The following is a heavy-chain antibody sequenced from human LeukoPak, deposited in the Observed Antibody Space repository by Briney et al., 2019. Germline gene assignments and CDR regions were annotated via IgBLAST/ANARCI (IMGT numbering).Heavy chain of an antibody. Sequence: GSLRLSCAASGFTFSSYWMHWVRQVPGKGLVWVSRINSDGSSTSYADSVKGRFTISRDNAKNTLYLQMNSLRAEDTAVYYCARPTAYDFWSGSLDYWGQGTLVTVSS. CDR3: ARPTAYDFWSGSLDY. CDR2: INSDGSST. CDR1: GFTFSSYW. D-gene: IGHD3-3*01. V-gene: IGHV3-74*01. J-gene: IGHJ4*02.